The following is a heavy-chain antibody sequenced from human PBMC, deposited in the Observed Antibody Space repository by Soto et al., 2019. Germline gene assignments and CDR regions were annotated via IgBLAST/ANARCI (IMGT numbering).Heavy chain of an antibody. Sequence: GGSLRLSCSASGFTFSSYAMSWVRQAPGKGLEWVSAISGSGGSTYYADSVKGRFTISRDNSKNTLYLQMNSLRAEDTAVYYCAKDVSGYYGMDVWGQGTTVTVSS. V-gene: IGHV3-23*01. CDR3: AKDVSGYYGMDV. D-gene: IGHD3-10*01. J-gene: IGHJ6*02. CDR2: ISGSGGST. CDR1: GFTFSSYA.